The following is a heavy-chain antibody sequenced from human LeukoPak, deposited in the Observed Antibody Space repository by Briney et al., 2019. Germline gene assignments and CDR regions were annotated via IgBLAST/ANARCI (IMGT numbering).Heavy chain of an antibody. Sequence: GGSLRLSCAASGFTFSNYAMSWVRQAPGKGLEWVSAISGSGGSTYYADSVKGRFTISRDNSKNTLYLQMNSLRAEDTAVYYCAKAPTVGPTGGYYGMDVWGQGTTVTVSS. CDR1: GFTFSNYA. J-gene: IGHJ6*02. CDR2: ISGSGGST. CDR3: AKAPTVGPTGGYYGMDV. D-gene: IGHD4-23*01. V-gene: IGHV3-23*01.